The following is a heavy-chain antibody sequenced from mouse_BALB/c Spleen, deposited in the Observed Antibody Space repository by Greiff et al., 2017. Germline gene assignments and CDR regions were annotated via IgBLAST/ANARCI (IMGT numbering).Heavy chain of an antibody. Sequence: EVHLVESGPSLVKPSQTLSLTCSVTGDSITSGYWNWIRKFPGNKLEYMGYISYSGSTYYNPSLKSRISITRDTSKNQYYLQLNSVTTEDTATYYCARSLYYYGSSYWYFDVWGAGTTVTVSS. CDR3: ARSLYYYGSSYWYFDV. J-gene: IGHJ1*01. V-gene: IGHV3-8*02. CDR2: ISYSGST. CDR1: GDSITSGY. D-gene: IGHD1-1*01.